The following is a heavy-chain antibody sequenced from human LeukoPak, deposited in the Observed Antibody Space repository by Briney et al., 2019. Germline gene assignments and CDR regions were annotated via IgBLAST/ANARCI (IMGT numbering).Heavy chain of an antibody. D-gene: IGHD3-22*01. V-gene: IGHV4-39*01. CDR2: IYYSGST. CDR3: AKAGVRYFDSSGLYAFDF. J-gene: IGHJ3*01. Sequence: PSETLSLICAVSGGSISSTSYYWAWIRQPPGTGLEWIGTIYYSGSTYHNPSLKSRVTLSVDTSRNQFSLRLSSVDAADTAVYYCAKAGVRYFDSSGLYAFDFWGQGTTVTVSS. CDR1: GGSISSTSYY.